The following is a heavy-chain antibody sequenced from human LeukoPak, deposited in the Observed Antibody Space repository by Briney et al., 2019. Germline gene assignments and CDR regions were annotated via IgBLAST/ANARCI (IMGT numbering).Heavy chain of an antibody. J-gene: IGHJ6*03. CDR2: INHSGST. CDR1: GGSFSGYY. CDR3: ARGRRYCNRGYYYSYMDV. D-gene: IGHD6-13*01. Sequence: SETLSLTCAVYGGSFSGYYWSWLRQPPGKGLEWIGEINHSGSTNYNPSLKSRVTISVDTSKNQFSLKLSSVTAADTAVYYCARGRRYCNRGYYYSYMDVWGKGTTVTVSS. V-gene: IGHV4-34*01.